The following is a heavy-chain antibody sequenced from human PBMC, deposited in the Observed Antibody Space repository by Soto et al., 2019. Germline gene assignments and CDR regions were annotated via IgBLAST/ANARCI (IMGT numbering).Heavy chain of an antibody. CDR2: ISYDGSDK. D-gene: IGHD3-22*01. J-gene: IGHJ4*02. CDR3: ARDYYKYYDSSGYYRSPAY. V-gene: IGHV3-30-3*01. Sequence: PGGSLRLSCAASGFTFSSYAMHWVRQAPGKGLEWVAVISYDGSDKDYADSVKGRFTISRDNSRNTLFLQMNSLRAEDTAVYYCARDYYKYYDSSGYYRSPAYWGQGTLVTVSS. CDR1: GFTFSSYA.